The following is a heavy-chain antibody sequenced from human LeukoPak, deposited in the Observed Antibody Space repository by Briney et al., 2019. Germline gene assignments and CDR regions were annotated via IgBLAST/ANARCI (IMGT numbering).Heavy chain of an antibody. D-gene: IGHD5-18*01. CDR3: ARAGHTAMVVEY. CDR2: IGSSSSYI. V-gene: IGHV3-21*01. Sequence: GGSLRLSCAASGFTFSSYSMIWVRQAPGRGLEWVSSIGSSSSYIYYADSVRGRFTISRDNARNSLYLQLNSLRADDTAVYYCARAGHTAMVVEYWGQGTLVTVSS. J-gene: IGHJ4*02. CDR1: GFTFSSYS.